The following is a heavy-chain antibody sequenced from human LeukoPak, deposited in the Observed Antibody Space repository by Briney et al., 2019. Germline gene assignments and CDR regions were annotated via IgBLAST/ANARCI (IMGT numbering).Heavy chain of an antibody. CDR3: ARAIMTTVTNNWFDP. V-gene: IGHV4-59*01. Sequence: SETLSLTCTVSGGSISSYYWSWIRQPPGKGLEWIGYIYYSGSTNYNPSLKSRVTISVDTSKNQFSLKLSSVTAADTAVYYCARAIMTTVTNNWFDPWGQGTLVTVSS. J-gene: IGHJ5*02. CDR2: IYYSGST. CDR1: GGSISSYY. D-gene: IGHD4-17*01.